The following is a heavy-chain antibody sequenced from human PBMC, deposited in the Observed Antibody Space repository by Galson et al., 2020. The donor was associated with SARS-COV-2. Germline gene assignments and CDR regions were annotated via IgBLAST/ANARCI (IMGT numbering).Heavy chain of an antibody. Sequence: SETLSLTCAVYGGSFSNYYWSWIRQPPGKRLEWIGEIHHSGSANYNPSLKSRVTISVVTSKNQFSLKLTSVTAADTAVYYCARGQYCDSSAYYVSGYDYWGQGTLVTVSS. V-gene: IGHV4-34*01. CDR1: GGSFSNYY. CDR3: ARGQYCDSSAYYVSGYDY. CDR2: IHHSGSA. J-gene: IGHJ4*02. D-gene: IGHD3-22*01.